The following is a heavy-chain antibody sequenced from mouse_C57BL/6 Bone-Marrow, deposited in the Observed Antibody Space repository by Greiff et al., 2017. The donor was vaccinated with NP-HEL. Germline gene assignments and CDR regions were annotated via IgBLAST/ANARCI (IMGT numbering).Heavy chain of an antibody. J-gene: IGHJ1*03. D-gene: IGHD1-1*01. V-gene: IGHV1-52*01. CDR1: GYTFTSYW. CDR3: ARSDYYGSSYCWYFDV. Sequence: VQLQQPGAELVRPGSSVKLSCKASGYTFTSYWMHWVKQRPIQGLEWIGNIDPSDSETHYNQKFKDKATLTVDKYSSTAYMKLSSLTSEDSAVYYCARSDYYGSSYCWYFDVWGTGTTVTVSS. CDR2: IDPSDSET.